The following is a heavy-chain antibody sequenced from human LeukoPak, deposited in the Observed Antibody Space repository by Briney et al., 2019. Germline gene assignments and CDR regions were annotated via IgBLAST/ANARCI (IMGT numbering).Heavy chain of an antibody. D-gene: IGHD2-15*01. V-gene: IGHV1-18*04. CDR2: INPNNGNT. CDR1: GYTFTSYG. J-gene: IGHJ4*02. Sequence: ASVKVSCKTSGYTFTSYGISWVRQAPGQGLEWMGWINPNNGNTDYAQRLQGRLTVTKDTSTSTAYMELRSLRSADTALYYCARDVGQYCSGGSCYPLDYWGQGTLVTVSS. CDR3: ARDVGQYCSGGSCYPLDY.